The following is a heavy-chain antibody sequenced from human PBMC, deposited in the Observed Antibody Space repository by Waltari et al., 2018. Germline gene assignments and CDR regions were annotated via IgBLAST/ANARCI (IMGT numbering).Heavy chain of an antibody. CDR2: IYSGGRT. CDR1: NFTVTKLA. D-gene: IGHD3-16*01. V-gene: IGHV3-23*03. Sequence: EVQLLESGGGLVQPGGSLRLSCAASNFTVTKLARSWVRQAPGKGLEWVSVIYSGGRTDFGDSVKGRFTMSRDDSKNTVYLQMNSLRPEDTALYYCARFGLALDLWGQGTMVTVSS. J-gene: IGHJ3*01. CDR3: ARFGLALDL.